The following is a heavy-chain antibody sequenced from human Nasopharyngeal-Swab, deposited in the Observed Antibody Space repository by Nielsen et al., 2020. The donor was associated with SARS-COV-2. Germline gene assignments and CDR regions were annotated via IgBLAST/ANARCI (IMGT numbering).Heavy chain of an antibody. CDR3: ARAPEGAYYDSSGYSSNDAFDI. D-gene: IGHD3-22*01. CDR2: IYYSGST. J-gene: IGHJ3*02. Sequence: SETLSLTCAVYGGSFSSYYWSWIRQPPGKGLEWIGYIYYSGSTNYNPSLKSRVTISVDTSKNQFSLKLSSVTAADTAVYYCARAPEGAYYDSSGYSSNDAFDIWGQGTMVTVSS. V-gene: IGHV4-59*01. CDR1: GGSFSSYY.